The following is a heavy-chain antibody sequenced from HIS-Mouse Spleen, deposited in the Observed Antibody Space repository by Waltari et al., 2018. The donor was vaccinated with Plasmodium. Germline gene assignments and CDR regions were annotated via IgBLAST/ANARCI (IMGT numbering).Heavy chain of an antibody. Sequence: QVQLQQWGAGLLKPSETLSIHCAVHGGPLSGYCRRRIRQPPGKGLKWTGVINHSGTTNSTPPLMALRTISVDTSNSPFSLKLSSVPPAAAASYSCSRLVVVSSKYGYWSQGTLVTVSS. D-gene: IGHD2-15*01. CDR1: GGPLSGYC. CDR2: INHSGTT. V-gene: IGHV4-34*01. J-gene: IGHJ4*02. CDR3: SRLVVVSSKYGY.